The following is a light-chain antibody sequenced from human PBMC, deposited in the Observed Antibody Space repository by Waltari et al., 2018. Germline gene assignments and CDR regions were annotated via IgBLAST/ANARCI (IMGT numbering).Light chain of an antibody. CDR2: VAS. V-gene: IGKV1-9*01. CDR1: QGISSY. J-gene: IGKJ3*01. Sequence: IQLTQSPSSLSASVGDRVTITCRASQGISSYLAWYQQKPGKAPELRIYVASTLQSGVPSRFSGSGSGTDFTLTISSLQPDDFATYYCQQLNSYPLSFGPGTKVDVK. CDR3: QQLNSYPLS.